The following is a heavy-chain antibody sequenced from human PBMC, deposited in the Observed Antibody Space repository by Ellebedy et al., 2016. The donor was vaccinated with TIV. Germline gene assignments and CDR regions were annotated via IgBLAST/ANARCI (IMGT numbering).Heavy chain of an antibody. CDR1: GGSFSGYY. J-gene: IGHJ5*02. D-gene: IGHD2-2*02. CDR2: INHSGST. Sequence: SETLSLXXAVYGGSFSGYYWSWIRQPPGKGLEWIGEINHSGSTNYNPSLKSRVTISVDTSKNQFSLKLSSVTAADTAVYYCARGVAAIQADGNWFDPWGQGTLVTVSS. V-gene: IGHV4-34*01. CDR3: ARGVAAIQADGNWFDP.